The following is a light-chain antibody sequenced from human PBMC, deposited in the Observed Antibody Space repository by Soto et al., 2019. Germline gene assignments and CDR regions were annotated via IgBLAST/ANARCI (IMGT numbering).Light chain of an antibody. CDR3: QQYNNWRWT. J-gene: IGKJ1*01. CDR2: GAS. CDR1: QSVRTN. Sequence: EIMMTQSPAAVSVSAGERATLSCMASQSVRTNLAWYQQKPGQAPRPLIYGASTRATSMPARFSGSVSGTDFTLTISSLQSEDSAIYYCQQYNNWRWTCGQGTKVDIK. V-gene: IGKV3-15*01.